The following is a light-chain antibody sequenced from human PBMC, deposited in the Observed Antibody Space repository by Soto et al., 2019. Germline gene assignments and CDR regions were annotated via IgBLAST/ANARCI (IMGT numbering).Light chain of an antibody. V-gene: IGLV1-47*01. CDR1: SSNIGSEF. CDR3: AAWDNNVSGVV. CDR2: WNN. J-gene: IGLJ2*01. Sequence: QSVLTQAPSASGTPGQRVTISCSGTSSNIGSEFGYWYQHFPGTAPKLLIQWNNQSPSGVPDLFSGSKSGTSASVVISLLRSEDEADYYCAAWDNNVSGVVFGGRTKLTVL.